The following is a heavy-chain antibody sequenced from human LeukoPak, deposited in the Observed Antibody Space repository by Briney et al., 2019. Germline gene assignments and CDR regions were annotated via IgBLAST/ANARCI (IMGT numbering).Heavy chain of an antibody. CDR1: NFTFGVYA. V-gene: IGHV3-23*01. D-gene: IGHD7-27*01. CDR3: AKDGEGKFYFYMDV. CDR2: INDNGDET. J-gene: IGHJ6*03. Sequence: GGSLRLSCAASNFTFGVYAMSWARQAPGKGLEWVSLINDNGDETYYADSVKGRFTFSRENSRNTTYLEMDRLRDKDTAVYYCAKDGEGKFYFYMDVWGTGTTVIVSS.